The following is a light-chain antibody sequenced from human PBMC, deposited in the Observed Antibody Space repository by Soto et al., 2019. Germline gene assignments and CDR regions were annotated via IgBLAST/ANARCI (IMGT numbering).Light chain of an antibody. V-gene: IGKV2-28*01. CDR3: MQALQTPPIT. CDR2: LGS. CDR1: QSLLLSDGKTF. J-gene: IGKJ5*01. Sequence: DIGMTQTPLSLSVTIGQPASISCPYSQSLLLSDGKTFFYWYLQKPGQPPQLLIYLGSNRSSGVPDRFSGSGSGTDFTLKISRVEAEDVGVYYCMQALQTPPITFGQGTRLEIK.